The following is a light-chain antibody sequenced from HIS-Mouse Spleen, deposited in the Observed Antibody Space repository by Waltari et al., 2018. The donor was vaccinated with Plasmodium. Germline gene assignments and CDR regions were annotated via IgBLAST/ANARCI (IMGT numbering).Light chain of an antibody. CDR3: YSTDSSGNHRV. V-gene: IGLV3-10*01. CDR2: EDR. CDR1: ALPKKY. Sequence: SYELTQPPSVSVSPGQTARITCSGDALPKKYAYWYQKKAGQAPVLVIYEDRKRPSGIPEGCSGSSSGTMATLIISGAQVEDEADYYCYSTDSSGNHRVFGGGTKLTVL. J-gene: IGLJ3*02.